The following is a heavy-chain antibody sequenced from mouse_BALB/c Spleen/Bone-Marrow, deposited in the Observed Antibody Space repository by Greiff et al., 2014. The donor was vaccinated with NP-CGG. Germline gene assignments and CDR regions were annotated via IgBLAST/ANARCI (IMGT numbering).Heavy chain of an antibody. J-gene: IGHJ3*01. V-gene: IGHV5-12*02. Sequence: LQQSGGGLVQPGGSLKLSCATSGFTFSDYYMYWVRQTPEKRLEWVAYISNGGGSTYYPDTVKGRFTISRDNAKNTLYLQMSRLKSEDTAMYYCARPGYIAYWGQGTLVTVSA. CDR1: GFTFSDYY. CDR3: ARPGYIAY. D-gene: IGHD2-2*01. CDR2: ISNGGGST.